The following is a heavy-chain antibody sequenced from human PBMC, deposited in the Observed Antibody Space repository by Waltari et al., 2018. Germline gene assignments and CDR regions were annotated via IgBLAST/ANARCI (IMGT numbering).Heavy chain of an antibody. CDR2: IQTGGAT. V-gene: IGHV3-53*01. J-gene: IGHJ6*02. D-gene: IGHD1-26*01. CDR1: GFTVSTKY. Sequence: ELQLEESGGGLIQPGGSLRLSCAASGFTVSTKYMTWVRQAPGKGLAWVSVIQTGGATYYADSVKGRFTMSRDNSKNTLDLQMNSLRAEDTAVYYCARVGTHTLYGMDVWGQGTTVTVSS. CDR3: ARVGTHTLYGMDV.